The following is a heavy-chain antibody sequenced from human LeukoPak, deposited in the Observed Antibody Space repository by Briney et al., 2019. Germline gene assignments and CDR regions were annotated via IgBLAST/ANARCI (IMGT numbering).Heavy chain of an antibody. V-gene: IGHV1-69*13. D-gene: IGHD2-21*02. CDR3: AIAYCGGDCYTDYYYGMDV. J-gene: IGHJ6*02. CDR1: GYTFTSYG. CDR2: IIPIFGTA. Sequence: SVKVSCKASGYTFTSYGISWVRQAPGQGLEWMGGIIPIFGTANYAQKFQGRVTITADESTSTAYMELSSLRSEDTAVYYCAIAYCGGDCYTDYYYGMDVWGQGTTVTVSS.